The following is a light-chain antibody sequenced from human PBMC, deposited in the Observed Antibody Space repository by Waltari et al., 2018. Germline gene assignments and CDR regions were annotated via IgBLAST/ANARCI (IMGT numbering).Light chain of an antibody. CDR3: SSYTSSSTFV. CDR1: SSDVGGYNY. CDR2: DVS. Sequence: QSALTQPASVSGSPGQSISISCTGTSSDVGGYNYVPWYQQHPGKAPKLMIYDVSQRPLGISNRFSGSKSGNTASLTISGLQAEDEADYYCSSYTSSSTFVFGIGTKVTVL. V-gene: IGLV2-14*03. J-gene: IGLJ1*01.